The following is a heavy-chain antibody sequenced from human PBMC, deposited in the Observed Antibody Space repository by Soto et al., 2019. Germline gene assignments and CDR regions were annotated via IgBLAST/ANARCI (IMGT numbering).Heavy chain of an antibody. D-gene: IGHD2-15*01. CDR3: ASAGYFHCCGGSCSIGFNP. CDR1: GGSISSYY. Sequence: SETLSLTCTVSGGSISSYYWSWIRQPPGKGLGWIGYIYYIGSTNYNPSLKSRVTISVETSKTQFSLNLSSVTAADTAVYYCASAGYFHCCGGSCSIGFNPWGQGTLVTVSS. CDR2: IYYIGST. V-gene: IGHV4-59*01. J-gene: IGHJ5*02.